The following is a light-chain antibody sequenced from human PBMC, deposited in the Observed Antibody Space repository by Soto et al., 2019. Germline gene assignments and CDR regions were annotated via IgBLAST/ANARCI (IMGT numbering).Light chain of an antibody. CDR1: QDISSW. V-gene: IGKV1-12*01. Sequence: DIQMTQSPSSVSASVGDRVTITCRASQDISSWLDWYQQKPGKAPNLLIYAASSLQSGVPSRFSGSGSGTDFTLTISSLQSEDFAIYYCQQYHSWSPITFGQGTRLEIK. J-gene: IGKJ5*01. CDR3: QQYHSWSPIT. CDR2: AAS.